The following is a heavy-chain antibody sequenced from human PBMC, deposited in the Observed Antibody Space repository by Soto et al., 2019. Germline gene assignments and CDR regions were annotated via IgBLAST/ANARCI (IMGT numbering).Heavy chain of an antibody. V-gene: IGHV4-34*01. CDR1: GGSFSGYY. D-gene: IGHD2-15*01. Sequence: QVQLQQWGAGLLKPSETLSLTCAVYGGSFSGYYWSWIRQPPGKGLEWIGEINHSGSTNYNPSLKSRVNISVDTSKNQFSLKLSSVTAADTAVYYCARGDWSGGSCYYDYWGQGTLVTVSS. J-gene: IGHJ4*02. CDR2: INHSGST. CDR3: ARGDWSGGSCYYDY.